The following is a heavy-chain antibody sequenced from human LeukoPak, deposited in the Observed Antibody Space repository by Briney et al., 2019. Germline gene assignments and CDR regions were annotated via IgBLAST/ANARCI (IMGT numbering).Heavy chain of an antibody. D-gene: IGHD3-10*01. CDR3: ASGIGFGEFIDY. CDR1: GYTFTSYD. J-gene: IGHJ4*02. CDR2: MNPNSGNT. V-gene: IGHV1-8*01. Sequence: ASVKVSCKASGYTFTSYDINWVRQATGQGLEWMGWMNPNSGNTGYAQKFQGRVTMTRNTSISTAYMELSSLRSEDTAVYYCASGIGFGEFIDYWGQGTLVTVSS.